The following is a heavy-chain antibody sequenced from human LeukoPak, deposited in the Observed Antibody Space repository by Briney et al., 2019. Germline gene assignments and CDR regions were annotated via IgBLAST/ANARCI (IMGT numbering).Heavy chain of an antibody. D-gene: IGHD4-11*01. CDR2: IDPSDSYT. V-gene: IGHV5-10-1*01. J-gene: IGHJ6*02. CDR3: ARHRMWRLHSYYGMDV. Sequence: GESLKISCKGSGYSFTSYWISWVRQMSGKGLEWMGRIDPSDSYTNYSPSFQGHVTISADKSISTAYLQWSSLKASDTAMYYCARHRMWRLHSYYGMDVWGQGTTVTVSS. CDR1: GYSFTSYW.